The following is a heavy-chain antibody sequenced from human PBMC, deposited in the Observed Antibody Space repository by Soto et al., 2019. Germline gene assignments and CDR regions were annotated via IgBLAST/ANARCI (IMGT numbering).Heavy chain of an antibody. CDR2: ISAYNGNT. J-gene: IGHJ6*02. D-gene: IGHD6-6*01. Sequence: QVQLVQSGAEVKKPGASVKVSCKASGYTFTSYGISWVRQAPGQGLEWMGWISAYNGNTNYAQKLQGRVTMTTDTXSXXAYLVLRRLRSDDTAVYFWAADRGSSPWYYYGMDVWRQGPTVTDSS. CDR1: GYTFTSYG. CDR3: AADRGSSPWYYYGMDV. V-gene: IGHV1-18*01.